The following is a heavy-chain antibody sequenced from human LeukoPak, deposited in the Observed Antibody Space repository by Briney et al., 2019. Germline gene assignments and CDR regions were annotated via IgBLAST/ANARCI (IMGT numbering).Heavy chain of an antibody. CDR1: GYSISSGYY. CDR3: ARGEWELRVYYFAY. CDR2: IYHSGST. J-gene: IGHJ4*02. D-gene: IGHD1-26*01. Sequence: PSETLSLTCAVSGYSISSGYYWGWIRQPPGKGLEWIGSIYHSGSTYYNPSLKSRVTISVDTPKNQFSLKLSSVTAADTAVYYCARGEWELRVYYFAYWGQGTLVTVSS. V-gene: IGHV4-38-2*01.